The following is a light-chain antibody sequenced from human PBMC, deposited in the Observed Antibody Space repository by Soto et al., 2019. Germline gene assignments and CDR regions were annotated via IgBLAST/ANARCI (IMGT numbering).Light chain of an antibody. V-gene: IGLV2-23*02. CDR2: EVS. Sequence: QPASVSGSPGQSITISCTGTSSDVGSYNLVSWYQQHPGKAPKLMIYEVSKRPSEISNRFSGSKSGNTASLTISGLQAEDEADYYCCSYAGSTTPNWVFGGGTKVTVL. CDR3: CSYAGSTTPNWV. J-gene: IGLJ3*02. CDR1: SSDVGSYNL.